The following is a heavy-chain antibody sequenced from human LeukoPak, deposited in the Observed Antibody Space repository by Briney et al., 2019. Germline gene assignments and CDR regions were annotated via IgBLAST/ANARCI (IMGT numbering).Heavy chain of an antibody. V-gene: IGHV3-48*03. D-gene: IGHD6-19*01. CDR3: ARGRGSGWRYLDY. CDR1: GFTFSSYE. Sequence: PGGSLRLSCAASGFTFSSYEMNWVRQAPGKGLEWVSYISSSGSTIYYADSVKGRFTISRDNAKNLLYLQINSLRVEDTAVYYCARGRGSGWRYLDYWGQGTLVIVSS. J-gene: IGHJ4*02. CDR2: ISSSGSTI.